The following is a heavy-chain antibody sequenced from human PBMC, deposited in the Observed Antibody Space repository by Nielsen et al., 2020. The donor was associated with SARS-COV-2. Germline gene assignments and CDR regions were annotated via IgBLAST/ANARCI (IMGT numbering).Heavy chain of an antibody. CDR1: GFTFSTYA. Sequence: LSLTCAASGFTFSTYAMSWVRQAPGKGLEWVSAISVSGSTTYYTDSVEGRFTISRDNSKNTLYLQMDSLKAEDTAVYYCGRDQGWKGNDYWGQGTLVTVSS. CDR2: ISVSGSTT. V-gene: IGHV3-23*01. D-gene: IGHD1-1*01. J-gene: IGHJ4*02. CDR3: GRDQGWKGNDY.